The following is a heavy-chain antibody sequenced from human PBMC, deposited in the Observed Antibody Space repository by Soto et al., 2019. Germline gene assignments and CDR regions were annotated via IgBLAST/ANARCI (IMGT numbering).Heavy chain of an antibody. D-gene: IGHD3-22*01. Sequence: GGSLRLSCAASGFTFSNYEMNWVRQTPGKGLEWVSYISYTGSTIYYADSVRGRFTISRDNSKNSLYLQMNSLRAEDTAAYYSARGLRIYNDGSGLHYWGQGTLVTVCS. V-gene: IGHV3-48*03. CDR1: GFTFSNYE. J-gene: IGHJ4*02. CDR2: ISYTGSTI. CDR3: ARGLRIYNDGSGLHY.